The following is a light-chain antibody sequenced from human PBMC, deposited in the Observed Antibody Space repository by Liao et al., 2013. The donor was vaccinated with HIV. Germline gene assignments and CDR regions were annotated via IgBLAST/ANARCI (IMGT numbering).Light chain of an antibody. CDR3: QVWDSISDHPYV. V-gene: IGLV3-21*01. CDR2: YSS. Sequence: SYELTQPPSVSVAPGKTARITCGGNNIGSKSVHWYQQKPGQAPVLVIYYSSDRPSGIPERFSGSNSGNTATLTISRVEAGDEADYYCQVWDSISDHPYVFGTGTQVTVL. J-gene: IGLJ1*01. CDR1: NIGSKS.